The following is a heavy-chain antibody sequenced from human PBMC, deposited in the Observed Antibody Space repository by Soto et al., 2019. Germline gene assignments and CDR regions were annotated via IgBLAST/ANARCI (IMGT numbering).Heavy chain of an antibody. CDR3: ARTRVTGNLDY. CDR1: GDIVSSNSAA. J-gene: IGHJ4*02. CDR2: TYYRSKWYN. D-gene: IGHD1-20*01. V-gene: IGHV6-1*01. Sequence: QALSLTCAISGDIVSSNSAAWHWIRQSPSRGLEWLGRTYYRSKWYNDYAVSVKSRITINPDTSKNQFSLQLNSVNPEDTAVYYCARTRVTGNLDYWGQGTLVTSPQ.